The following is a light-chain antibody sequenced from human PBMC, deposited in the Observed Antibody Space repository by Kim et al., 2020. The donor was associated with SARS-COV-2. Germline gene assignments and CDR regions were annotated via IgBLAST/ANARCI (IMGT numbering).Light chain of an antibody. CDR3: AAWDDSLSGWV. CDR2: SNN. Sequence: GQRVTISCSGSSSNIGSNYVYWYQQLPGTAPKLLTYSNNQRPSGVPDRFSGSKSGTSDSLAISGLRSEDEADYYCAAWDDSLSGWVFGGGTKLTVL. CDR1: SSNIGSNY. J-gene: IGLJ3*02. V-gene: IGLV1-47*02.